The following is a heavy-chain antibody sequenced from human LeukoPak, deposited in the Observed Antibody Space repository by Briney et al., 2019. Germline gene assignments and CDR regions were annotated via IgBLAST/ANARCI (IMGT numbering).Heavy chain of an antibody. CDR3: ARDEGWFRFDY. CDR1: GFSFGGSW. D-gene: IGHD2-15*01. Sequence: PGGSLRLSCAASGFSFGGSWMTWVRQAPGKGLEWLANVKEDGSVKNYEDSVKGRFTISRDNAKNSLYLHMNSLRAEDTAVYYCARDEGWFRFDYWGQGTLVTVSS. V-gene: IGHV3-7*01. J-gene: IGHJ4*02. CDR2: VKEDGSVK.